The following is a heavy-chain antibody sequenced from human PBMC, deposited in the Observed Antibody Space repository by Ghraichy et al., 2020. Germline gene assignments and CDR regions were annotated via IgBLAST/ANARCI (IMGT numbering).Heavy chain of an antibody. D-gene: IGHD6-13*01. CDR3: ARDIAQAGSANY. Sequence: ASVKVSCKTSGYTFIDYSAHWVRQAPGQGLEWMGWINPNCGDTDYAQNFQDRVSLTRDTSIDTAYMELRRLTSDDTAIYYCARDIAQAGSANYWGQGTLVTVSS. J-gene: IGHJ4*02. CDR2: INPNCGDT. V-gene: IGHV1-2*02. CDR1: GYTFIDYS.